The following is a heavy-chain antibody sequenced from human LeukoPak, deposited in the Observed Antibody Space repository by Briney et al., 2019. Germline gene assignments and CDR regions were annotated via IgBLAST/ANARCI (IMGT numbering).Heavy chain of an antibody. CDR1: GFSISIGHY. D-gene: IGHD6-13*01. V-gene: IGHV4-38-2*02. CDR3: SRGQSISAVAV. J-gene: IGHJ4*02. Sequence: SETLSLTCTVSGFSISIGHYWGWTRQPPGRGREWIASISHSGTTFYNPSLKSRVTISVDTSKNQFSLTVTSVTAADTAVYYCSRGQSISAVAVWGQGTLVTVSS. CDR2: ISHSGTT.